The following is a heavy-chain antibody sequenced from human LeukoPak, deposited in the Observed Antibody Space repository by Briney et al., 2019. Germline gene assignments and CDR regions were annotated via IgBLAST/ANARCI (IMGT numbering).Heavy chain of an antibody. Sequence: ASVKVSCKASGYTFTGYYMHWVRQAPGQGLEWMGWFNPNSGGTNYAQKFQGRVTMTRDTSIGTAYMELSRLRSDDTAVYYCARARWPLYGDYHPLNWFDPWGQGTLVTVSS. CDR1: GYTFTGYY. V-gene: IGHV1-2*02. CDR3: ARARWPLYGDYHPLNWFDP. J-gene: IGHJ5*02. D-gene: IGHD4-17*01. CDR2: FNPNSGGT.